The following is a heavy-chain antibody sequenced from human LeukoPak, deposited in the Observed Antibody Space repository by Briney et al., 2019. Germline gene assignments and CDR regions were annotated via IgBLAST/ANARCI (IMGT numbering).Heavy chain of an antibody. CDR1: GFSFSNAW. CDR2: IKRKTDGGTA. J-gene: IGHJ5*02. Sequence: GGSLRLSCAASGFSFSNAWMSWVRQAPGKSLEWVGCIKRKTDGGTADYAAPVQGRFSISRDDSKNTLYLHMTSLKTEDTAVYYCSTDGFPPTWFDLWGQGTLVTVSS. V-gene: IGHV3-15*01. CDR3: STDGFPPTWFDL.